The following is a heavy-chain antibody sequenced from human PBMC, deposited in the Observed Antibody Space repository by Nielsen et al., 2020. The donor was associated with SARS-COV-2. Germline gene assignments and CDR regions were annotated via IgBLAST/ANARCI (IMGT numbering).Heavy chain of an antibody. V-gene: IGHV1-18*01. CDR2: ISAYNGNT. CDR1: GYTFTSYG. Sequence: ASVKVSCKASGYTFTSYGISWVRQAPAQGLEWMGWISAYNGNTNYAQKLQGRVTMTTDTSTSTAYMELSSLRSEDTAVYYCATAPSITGTPVDYYYYYGMDVWGQGTTVTVSS. J-gene: IGHJ6*02. CDR3: ATAPSITGTPVDYYYYYGMDV. D-gene: IGHD1-20*01.